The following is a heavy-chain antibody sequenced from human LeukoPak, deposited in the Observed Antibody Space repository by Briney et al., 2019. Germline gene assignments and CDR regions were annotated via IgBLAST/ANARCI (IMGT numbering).Heavy chain of an antibody. Sequence: GASVKVSCKASGYTFTGYYMHWVRQAPGQGLEWMGRINPNSGGTNYAQKFQGRVTMTRDTSISTAYMELSRLRSDDTAVYYCARDNQGGREGYNWVYWGQGTLVTVSS. V-gene: IGHV1-2*06. D-gene: IGHD5-24*01. CDR2: INPNSGGT. CDR3: ARDNQGGREGYNWVY. J-gene: IGHJ4*02. CDR1: GYTFTGYY.